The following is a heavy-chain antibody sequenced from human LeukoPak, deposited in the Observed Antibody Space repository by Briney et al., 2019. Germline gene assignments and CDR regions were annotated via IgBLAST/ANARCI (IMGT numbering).Heavy chain of an antibody. CDR3: ARDRIPVLGDFDY. J-gene: IGHJ4*02. CDR2: IYTSGST. V-gene: IGHV4-61*02. Sequence: SQTLSLTCTVSGGSMTSGSYYWSWIRQPAGKGLEWIGRIYTSGSTNYNPSLKSRVTMSVDTSKNQFSLKLSSVTAADTAVYYCARDRIPVLGDFDYWGQGTLVTVSS. CDR1: GGSMTSGSYY. D-gene: IGHD2/OR15-2a*01.